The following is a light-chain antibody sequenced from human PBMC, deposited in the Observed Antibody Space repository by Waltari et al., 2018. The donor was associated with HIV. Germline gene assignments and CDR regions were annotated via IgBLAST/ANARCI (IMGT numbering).Light chain of an antibody. CDR3: SPYTAQSVF. V-gene: IGLV2-14*03. Sequence: HSALTQPASVAGSPGQSSTIYCTATWCDVGHQGYVAWYVPHTAKAPKVIIHDGTNRPSGVSNRFSGSKSGDTASLTISGLQAEDEAIYFCSPYTAQSVFFGGGTRLTV. CDR1: WCDVGHQGY. CDR2: DGT. J-gene: IGLJ2*01.